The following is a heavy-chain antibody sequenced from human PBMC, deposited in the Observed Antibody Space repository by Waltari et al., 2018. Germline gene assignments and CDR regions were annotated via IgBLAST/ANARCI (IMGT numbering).Heavy chain of an antibody. J-gene: IGHJ4*02. CDR3: ARDSYSSSWNSDY. CDR1: GGSISSYS. V-gene: IGHV4-4*07. Sequence: QVQLQESGPGLVKPSETLSLTCTVSGGSISSYSWSWIRQPAGKGLEWIGRNYTSGSTNYNSSLKSRVTMSVDTSKNQFSLKLSSVTAADTAVYYCARDSYSSSWNSDYWGQGTLVTVSS. D-gene: IGHD6-13*01. CDR2: NYTSGST.